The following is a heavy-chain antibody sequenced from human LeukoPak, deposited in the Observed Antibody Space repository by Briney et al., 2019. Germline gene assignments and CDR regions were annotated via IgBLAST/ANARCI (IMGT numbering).Heavy chain of an antibody. V-gene: IGHV3-53*01. CDR1: GFTVSSNY. Sequence: GGSLRLSCAASGFTVSSNYMNWVRQAPGKGLEWVSVIYSGSSTYYADSVKGRFTISRDNSKNTVYLQMNSLRAEDTAVYYCARPTAPGAFDIWGQGTMVTVSS. CDR2: IYSGSST. J-gene: IGHJ3*02. CDR3: ARPTAPGAFDI.